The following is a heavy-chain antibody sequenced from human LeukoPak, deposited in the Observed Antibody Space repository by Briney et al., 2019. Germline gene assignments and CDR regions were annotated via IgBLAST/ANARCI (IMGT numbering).Heavy chain of an antibody. Sequence: GGSLRLSCAASGFTFSSYWMSWVRQAPGKGLEWVATIKHDGSDEKYVDSVKGRFTIFRDNAKNSLYLQMNSLSGDDTAVYFCARPSFTSGSYFDHWGQGTLVTVSS. CDR3: ARPSFTSGSYFDH. D-gene: IGHD3-22*01. J-gene: IGHJ4*02. V-gene: IGHV3-7*01. CDR2: IKHDGSDE. CDR1: GFTFSSYW.